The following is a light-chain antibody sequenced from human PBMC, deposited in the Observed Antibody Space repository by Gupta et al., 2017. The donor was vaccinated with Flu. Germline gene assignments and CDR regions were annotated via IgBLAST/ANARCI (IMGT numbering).Light chain of an antibody. CDR1: QQSSSN. CDR3: QQYNNCHLT. V-gene: IGKV3-15*01. CDR2: GAS. J-gene: IGKJ4*01. Sequence: EIVMRQSPAPLSVSPGERATLAWSASQQSSSNLAWYQQKPGQAARLLINGASTSVTGIPATFSGSRSGTAFTLTISSLQSEDFAVYYCQQYNNCHLTFGGGTKVEIK.